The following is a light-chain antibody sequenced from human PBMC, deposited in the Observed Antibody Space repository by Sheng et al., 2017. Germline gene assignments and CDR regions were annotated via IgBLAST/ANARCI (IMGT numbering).Light chain of an antibody. J-gene: IGKJ2*01. Sequence: EIVMTQSPVTLSVSPGERASLSCRASQSVGSNLAWYQQKPGQAPRLLIYGGSTRATGIPDRFSGSGSGTDFTLTISRLEPEDCAVYYCHQYGASPPYTFGQGTKVEI. CDR2: GGS. V-gene: IGKV3-20*01. CDR1: QSVGSN. CDR3: HQYGASPPYT.